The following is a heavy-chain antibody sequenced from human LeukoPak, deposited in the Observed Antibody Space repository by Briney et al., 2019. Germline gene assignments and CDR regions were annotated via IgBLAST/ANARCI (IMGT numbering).Heavy chain of an antibody. CDR3: ARLKFYDSTGYSPGYYMDV. J-gene: IGHJ6*03. CDR2: LYPGVGT. D-gene: IGHD3-22*01. CDR1: GGPIFSYY. V-gene: IGHV4-4*07. Sequence: PSETLSLTCTVSGGPIFSYYWSWIRQTAGKGLEWIGRLYPGVGTDYNPSLKSRVTMSVDTSKKQFALKLSAVTAADTAVYYCARLKFYDSTGYSPGYYMDVWGKGTTVTVSS.